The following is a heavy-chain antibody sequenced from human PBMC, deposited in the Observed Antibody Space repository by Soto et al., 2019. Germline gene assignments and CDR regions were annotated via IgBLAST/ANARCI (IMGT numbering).Heavy chain of an antibody. CDR1: GFTFSSYV. Sequence: GGSLRLSCAASGFTFSSYVMDWVRQAPGKGLEYVSAISSNGGSTYYAKSVKGRFTISRDNSKNTLYLQMGSLRAEDMAMYYCARVRGSGSFDAFDIWGQGTMVTVSS. CDR2: ISSNGGST. D-gene: IGHD3-10*01. J-gene: IGHJ3*02. V-gene: IGHV3-64*01. CDR3: ARVRGSGSFDAFDI.